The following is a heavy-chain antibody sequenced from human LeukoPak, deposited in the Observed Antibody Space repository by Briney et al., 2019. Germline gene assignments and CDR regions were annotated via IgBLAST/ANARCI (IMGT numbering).Heavy chain of an antibody. D-gene: IGHD4-17*01. CDR1: GFTFSSFS. V-gene: IGHV3-21*01. CDR2: ISSSSTYI. Sequence: GGSLRLSCAASGFTFSSFSMNWVRQAPGKGLEWVSSISSSSTYIYYADSVKGRFTISRDKAKNSLYLQMNSPRAEDTAVYYCARGSTVTSYYYYGMDVWGQGTTVTVSS. J-gene: IGHJ6*02. CDR3: ARGSTVTSYYYYGMDV.